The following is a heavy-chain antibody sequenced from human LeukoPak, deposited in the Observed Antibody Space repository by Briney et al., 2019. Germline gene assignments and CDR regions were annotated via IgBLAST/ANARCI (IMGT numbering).Heavy chain of an antibody. CDR3: AREGIAAAEQAFDI. D-gene: IGHD6-13*01. CDR2: ISSSGSTI. CDR1: GFTFSDYY. J-gene: IGHJ3*02. Sequence: PGGSLRLSCAASGFTFSDYYMNWIRQAPGKGLEWVSYISSSGSTIYYADSVKGRFTISRDNAKNSLYLQMNSLRAEDTAVYYCAREGIAAAEQAFDIWGQGTMVTVSS. V-gene: IGHV3-11*04.